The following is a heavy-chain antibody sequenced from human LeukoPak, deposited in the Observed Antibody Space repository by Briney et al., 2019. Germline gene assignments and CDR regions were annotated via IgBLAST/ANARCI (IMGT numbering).Heavy chain of an antibody. Sequence: SVKVSCKASGYTFTSYGISWVRQAPGQGLEWMGGIIPIFGTANYAQKFQGRVTITADESTSTAYMELSSLRSEDTAVYYCARYWKNWFDPWGQGTLVTVSS. CDR3: ARYWKNWFDP. J-gene: IGHJ5*02. V-gene: IGHV1-69*13. CDR1: GYTFTSYG. CDR2: IIPIFGTA. D-gene: IGHD1-1*01.